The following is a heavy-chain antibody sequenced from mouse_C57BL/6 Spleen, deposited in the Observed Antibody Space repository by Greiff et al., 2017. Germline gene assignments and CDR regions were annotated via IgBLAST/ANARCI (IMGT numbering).Heavy chain of an antibody. J-gene: IGHJ4*01. V-gene: IGHV5-17*01. CDR3: ARQIGTEDY. CDR1: GFTFSDYG. Sequence: EVKLVESGGGLVEPGGSLKLSCAASGFTFSDYGMHWVRQAPEKGLEWVAYISSGSSTIYYADTVKGPFTISRDNAKNTLFLQMTSLRSEDTAMYYCARQIGTEDYWGQGTSVTVSS. D-gene: IGHD4-1*01. CDR2: ISSGSSTI.